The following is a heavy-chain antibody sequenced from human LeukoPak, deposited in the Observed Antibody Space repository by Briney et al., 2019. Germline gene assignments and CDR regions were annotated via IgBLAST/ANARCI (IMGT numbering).Heavy chain of an antibody. D-gene: IGHD5-18*01. V-gene: IGHV4-34*01. CDR2: INQSGST. J-gene: IGHJ4*02. Sequence: PSETLSLTCAVYGGSFSGYYWSWIRQPPGKGLEWIGEINQSGSTNYNPSLKSRVTISVDTSKNQFSLKLSSVAAADTAVYYCARGRKYTSGYGVTELGSGYSDYWGQGTLVTVSS. CDR1: GGSFSGYY. CDR3: ARGRKYTSGYGVTELGSGYSDY.